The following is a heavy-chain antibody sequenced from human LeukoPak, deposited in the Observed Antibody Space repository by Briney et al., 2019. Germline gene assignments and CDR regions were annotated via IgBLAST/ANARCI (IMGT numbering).Heavy chain of an antibody. CDR1: GGSISSSSYY. J-gene: IGHJ4*02. D-gene: IGHD2-8*01. CDR2: IYHSGST. V-gene: IGHV4-39*07. CDR3: ARGGYCTNGVSYTNVFHYFDY. Sequence: PSETLSLTCTVSGGSISSSSYYWGWIRQPPGKGLEWIGSIYHSGSTYYNPSLKSRVTISVDTSKNQFSLKLSSVTAADTAVYYCARGGYCTNGVSYTNVFHYFDYWGQGTLVTVSS.